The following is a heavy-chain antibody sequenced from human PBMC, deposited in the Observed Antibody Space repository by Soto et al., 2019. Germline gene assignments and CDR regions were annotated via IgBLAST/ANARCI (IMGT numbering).Heavy chain of an antibody. D-gene: IGHD2-21*02. CDR2: VYHSGDT. CDR1: GGTVASSHW. Sequence: SETLSLTCGVSGGTVASSHWWSWVRQPPGRGLEWIGNVYHSGDTNFNPSLQSRVTFSVDKSNNQFSLRLTSVTAADTAVYFCAREIVTAGGNNYFDPWGPGTLVTVSS. CDR3: AREIVTAGGNNYFDP. V-gene: IGHV4-4*02. J-gene: IGHJ5*02.